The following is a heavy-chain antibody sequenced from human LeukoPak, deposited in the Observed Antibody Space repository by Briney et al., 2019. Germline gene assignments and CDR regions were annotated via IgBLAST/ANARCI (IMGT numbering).Heavy chain of an antibody. D-gene: IGHD2-2*01. J-gene: IGHJ3*02. Sequence: PGGSLRLSCAASGFTVSSNYMSWVRQAPGKGLEWVSVIYGGGSTYYADSVKGRFTISRDNSKNTLHLQMNSLRAEDTAVYYCARSTHDAFDIWGQGTMVTVSS. CDR1: GFTVSSNY. CDR3: ARSTHDAFDI. V-gene: IGHV3-53*01. CDR2: IYGGGST.